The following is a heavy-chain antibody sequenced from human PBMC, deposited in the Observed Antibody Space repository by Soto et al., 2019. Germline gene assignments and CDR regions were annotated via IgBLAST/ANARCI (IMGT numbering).Heavy chain of an antibody. CDR1: GGSISSGDYY. J-gene: IGHJ5*02. V-gene: IGHV4-30-4*01. Sequence: SETLSLTCTVSGGSISSGDYYWSWIRQPPGKGLEWIGYIYYSGSTYYNPSLKSRVTISVETSKNQFSLKLSSVTAEDTAVYYCFIERLGENNWFDPWGQAKLVTVS. D-gene: IGHD3-16*01. CDR2: IYYSGST. CDR3: FIERLGENNWFDP.